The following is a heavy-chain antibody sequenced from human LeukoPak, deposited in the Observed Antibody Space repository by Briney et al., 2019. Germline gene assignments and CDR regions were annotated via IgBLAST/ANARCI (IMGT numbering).Heavy chain of an antibody. D-gene: IGHD2-15*01. CDR1: GFTFSSYA. J-gene: IGHJ1*01. Sequence: GGSLRLSCAASGFTFSSYAMNWVRQTPGKGPEWVSAISGSGDTAYYADSVKGRFTISRDNSKNTLYLQMNSLRAEDTAVYYCAKDPGCFVVTPIRYFQHWGQGALVTVSS. V-gene: IGHV3-23*01. CDR2: ISGSGDTA. CDR3: AKDPGCFVVTPIRYFQH.